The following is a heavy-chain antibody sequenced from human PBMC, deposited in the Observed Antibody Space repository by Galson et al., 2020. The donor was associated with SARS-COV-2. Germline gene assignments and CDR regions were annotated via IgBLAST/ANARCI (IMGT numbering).Heavy chain of an antibody. V-gene: IGHV4-4*07. Sequence: ETSETLSLTCTVSGGSISSYYWSWIRQPAGKGLEWIGRIYASGSTYYNPSLKSRVTVSVDTSKNHFSLKLSSVTAADTAMYYCATSNSGYYFHYWGRGTLVTVSS. D-gene: IGHD4-4*01. CDR3: ATSNSGYYFHY. CDR2: IYASGST. CDR1: GGSISSYY. J-gene: IGHJ4*02.